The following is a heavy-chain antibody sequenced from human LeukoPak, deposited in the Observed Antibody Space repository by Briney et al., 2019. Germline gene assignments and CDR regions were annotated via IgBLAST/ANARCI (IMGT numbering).Heavy chain of an antibody. V-gene: IGHV3-7*01. CDR2: INHNGNVN. J-gene: IGHJ4*02. Sequence: GGSLRLSCAASGFTFSSYWMNWARQAPGKGLEWVASINHNGNVNYYVDSVKGRFTISRDNAKNSLYLQMSNLRAEDTAVYYCASCSGGYEIGDCYSRGFGYWGQGTLVTVSS. D-gene: IGHD2-21*02. CDR1: GFTFSSYW. CDR3: ASCSGGYEIGDCYSRGFGY.